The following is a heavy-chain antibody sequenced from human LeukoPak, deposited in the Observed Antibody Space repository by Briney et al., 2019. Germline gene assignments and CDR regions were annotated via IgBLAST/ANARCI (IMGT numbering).Heavy chain of an antibody. D-gene: IGHD1-7*01. Sequence: PGGSLRLSCAASGFTFSSYGMHWVRQAPGKGLEWVAVISYDGSNKYYADSVKGRFTISRDNSKNTLYLQMNSLRAEDTAVYYCAKDYWDYRYYFDYCGQGTLVTVSS. CDR2: ISYDGSNK. CDR1: GFTFSSYG. V-gene: IGHV3-30*18. J-gene: IGHJ4*02. CDR3: AKDYWDYRYYFDY.